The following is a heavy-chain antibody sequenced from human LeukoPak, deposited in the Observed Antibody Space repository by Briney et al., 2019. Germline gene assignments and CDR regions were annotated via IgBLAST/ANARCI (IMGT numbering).Heavy chain of an antibody. J-gene: IGHJ5*02. Sequence: SETLSLTCTVSGDSMSSYYWSWIRQPAGKGLEWIGRIYASGSTNYNPSLKSRVTMSLDTSKNQFSLNLSSVTAADTAVYYCARKALPGNWFDPWGQGTLVTVSS. CDR1: GDSMSSYY. CDR3: ARKALPGNWFDP. V-gene: IGHV4-4*07. CDR2: IYASGST.